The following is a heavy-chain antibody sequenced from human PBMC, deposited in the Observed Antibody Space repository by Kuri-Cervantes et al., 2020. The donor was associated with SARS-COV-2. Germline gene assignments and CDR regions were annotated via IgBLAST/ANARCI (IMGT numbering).Heavy chain of an antibody. Sequence: SVKVSCKASGDTFSSYAISWVRQAPGQGLEWMGGIIPIFGTTNYAQKFQGRVTITRDTSASTAYMELSSLRSEDTAVYYCARGLGIVGATESPGMDVWGQGTTVTVSS. CDR2: IIPIFGTT. CDR3: ARGLGIVGATESPGMDV. V-gene: IGHV1-69*05. D-gene: IGHD1-26*01. CDR1: GDTFSSYA. J-gene: IGHJ6*02.